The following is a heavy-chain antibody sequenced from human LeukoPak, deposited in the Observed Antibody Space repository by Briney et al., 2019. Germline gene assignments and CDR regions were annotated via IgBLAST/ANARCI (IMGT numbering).Heavy chain of an antibody. CDR1: GFTFSSYW. CDR2: IKLDGSET. D-gene: IGHD3-9*01. Sequence: GGSLRLSCLDSGFTFSSYWMSWVRQAPGKRLECVATIKLDGSETYYVDSVEGRFTISRDNAKNSLYLQMNSLRDEDTAVYYCARDRSDVLTGYNDAFDIWGQGTTVTVSS. V-gene: IGHV3-7*03. J-gene: IGHJ3*02. CDR3: ARDRSDVLTGYNDAFDI.